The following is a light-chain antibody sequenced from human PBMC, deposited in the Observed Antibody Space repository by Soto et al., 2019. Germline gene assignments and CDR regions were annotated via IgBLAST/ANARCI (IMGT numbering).Light chain of an antibody. CDR3: CSYAGSSTYV. V-gene: IGLV2-23*02. CDR1: SSVVGSYNL. CDR2: EVT. Sequence: QSVLTQPASVSGSPGQSITISCTETSSVVGSYNLVSWYQQHPGKAPKFMIFEVTQRPSGVSNRFSGSKSGNTASLTISGLQAEDEADYYCCSYAGSSTYVFGTGTKLTVL. J-gene: IGLJ1*01.